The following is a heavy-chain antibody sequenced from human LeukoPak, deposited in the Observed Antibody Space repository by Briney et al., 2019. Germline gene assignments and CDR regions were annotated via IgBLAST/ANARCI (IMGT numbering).Heavy chain of an antibody. CDR3: ARGFTLVTGMDV. Sequence: SETLSLTCAVYGGSFSGYYWSWIRQPPGKGLEWIGEINHSGSTNYNPSLKSRVTISVDTSKNQFSLKLSSVTAADTAAYYCARGFTLVTGMDVWGQGTTVTVSS. CDR2: INHSGST. J-gene: IGHJ6*02. V-gene: IGHV4-34*01. CDR1: GGSFSGYY. D-gene: IGHD5-18*01.